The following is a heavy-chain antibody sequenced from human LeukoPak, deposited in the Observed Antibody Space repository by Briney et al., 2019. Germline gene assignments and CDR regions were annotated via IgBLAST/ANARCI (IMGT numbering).Heavy chain of an antibody. D-gene: IGHD4-17*01. Sequence: GGSLRLSCAASGFTFSSYWMHWVRQTPGKGLVWVSRINGAGSSIIYADSVKGRVTISRDNAKNTLYLQMNNLRAEDTAVYYCARGGDYKNDYWGQGTLVTVSS. CDR3: ARGGDYKNDY. J-gene: IGHJ4*02. V-gene: IGHV3-74*01. CDR1: GFTFSSYW. CDR2: INGAGSSI.